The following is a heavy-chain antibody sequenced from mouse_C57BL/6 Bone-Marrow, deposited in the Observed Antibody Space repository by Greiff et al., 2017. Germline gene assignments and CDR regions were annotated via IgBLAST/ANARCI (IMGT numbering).Heavy chain of an antibody. CDR2: ISNGGGST. CDR1: GFTFSDYY. CDR3: ARLIYYGNYVWFAY. D-gene: IGHD2-1*01. V-gene: IGHV5-12*01. Sequence: EVHLVESGGGLVQPGGSLKLSCAASGFTFSDYYMYWVRQTPEKRLEWVAYISNGGGSTYYPDTVKGRFTISRDHAKNTLYLQMSRLKSEDTAMYYCARLIYYGNYVWFAYWGQGTLVTVSA. J-gene: IGHJ3*01.